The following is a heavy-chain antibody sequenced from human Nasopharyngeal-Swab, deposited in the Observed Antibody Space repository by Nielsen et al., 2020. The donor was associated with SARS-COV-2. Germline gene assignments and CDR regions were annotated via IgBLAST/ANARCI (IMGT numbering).Heavy chain of an antibody. Sequence: GESLKISCAASGFTFSSYGMHWVRQAPGKGLEWVAVIWYDGSNKYYADSVKGRFTISRDNSKNTLYLQMNSLRAEDTAVYYCARDSQERFDHWGQGTLVTVSS. CDR2: IWYDGSNK. V-gene: IGHV3-33*01. CDR1: GFTFSSYG. CDR3: ARDSQERFDH. D-gene: IGHD1-1*01. J-gene: IGHJ4*02.